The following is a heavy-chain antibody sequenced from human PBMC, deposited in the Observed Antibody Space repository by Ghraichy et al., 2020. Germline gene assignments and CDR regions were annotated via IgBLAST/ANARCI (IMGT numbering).Heavy chain of an antibody. Sequence: SETLSLTCTVSGGSISDYYWNWIRQPPGKGLEWIGNIHYSGSTNYNPSLKSRVTISVDTSKNQFSLKLSSVTAADTAVYYCARRRFGQLGNWSDAWGQGILVTVSS. V-gene: IGHV4-59*01. D-gene: IGHD3-10*01. CDR1: GGSISDYY. J-gene: IGHJ5*02. CDR3: ARRRFGQLGNWSDA. CDR2: IHYSGST.